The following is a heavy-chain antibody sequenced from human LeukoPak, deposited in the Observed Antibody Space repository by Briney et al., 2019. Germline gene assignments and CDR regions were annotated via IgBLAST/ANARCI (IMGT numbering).Heavy chain of an antibody. CDR1: GGTFSSYA. D-gene: IGHD3-3*01. CDR2: IIPIFGTA. J-gene: IGHJ3*02. CDR3: TYDFWSGYYFNDAFDI. Sequence: ASVKVSCKASGGTFSSYATSWVRQAPGQGLEWMGGIIPIFGTANYAQKFQGRVTITADESTSTAYMELSSLRSGDTAVYYCTYDFWSGYYFNDAFDIWGQGTMVTVSS. V-gene: IGHV1-69*13.